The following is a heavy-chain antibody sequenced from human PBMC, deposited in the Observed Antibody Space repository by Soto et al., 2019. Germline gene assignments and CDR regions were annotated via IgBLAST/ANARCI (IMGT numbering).Heavy chain of an antibody. J-gene: IGHJ6*03. CDR3: AKVHCSGGSCYSALDYYYYYMDV. V-gene: IGHV3-23*01. CDR2: ISGSGGST. D-gene: IGHD2-15*01. CDR1: GFTFSSYA. Sequence: GGSLRHSCAASGFTFSSYAMSWVRQAPGEGLEWVSAISGSGGSTYYADSVKGRFTISRDNSKNTLYLQMNSLRAEDTAVYYCAKVHCSGGSCYSALDYYYYYMDVWGKGTTVTVSS.